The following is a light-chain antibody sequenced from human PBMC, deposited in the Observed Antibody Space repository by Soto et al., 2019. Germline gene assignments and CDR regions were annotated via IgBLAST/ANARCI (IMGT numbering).Light chain of an antibody. CDR3: QQYNSYSGT. CDR1: QSISSW. Sequence: DIQMTQSPSTLSASVGDRVTITCRASQSISSWLAWYQQKPGKAPKLLIYDASSLESGVPSRFSGSGSGTALTLTISSLQPDDFATYYCQQYNSYSGTFGQGTKLEIK. V-gene: IGKV1-5*01. J-gene: IGKJ2*01. CDR2: DAS.